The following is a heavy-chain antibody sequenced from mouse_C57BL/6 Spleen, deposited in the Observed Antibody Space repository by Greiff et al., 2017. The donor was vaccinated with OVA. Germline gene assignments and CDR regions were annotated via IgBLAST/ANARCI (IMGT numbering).Heavy chain of an antibody. CDR2: ISYDGSN. V-gene: IGHV3-6*01. CDR1: GYSITSGYY. CDR3: ARGGLYYFDY. Sequence: DVHLVESGPGLVKPSQSLSLTCSVTGYSITSGYYWNWIRQFPGNKLEWMGYISYDGSNNYNPSLKNRISITRDTSKNQFFLKLNSVTTEDTATYYCARGGLYYFDYWGQGTTLTVSS. J-gene: IGHJ2*01.